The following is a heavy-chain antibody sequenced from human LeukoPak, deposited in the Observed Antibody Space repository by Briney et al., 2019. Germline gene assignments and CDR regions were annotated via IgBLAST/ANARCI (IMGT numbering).Heavy chain of an antibody. CDR2: IYHSGST. V-gene: IGHV4-38-2*02. D-gene: IGHD3-10*01. Sequence: SETLSLTCTVSGYSISSGYYWGWIRQPPGKGLEWIGSIYHSGSTYYNPSLKSRVTISVDTSKNQFSLKLSSVTAADTAVYYCARNDLWFGESRGGYWGQGTLVTVSS. CDR1: GYSISSGYY. J-gene: IGHJ4*02. CDR3: ARNDLWFGESRGGY.